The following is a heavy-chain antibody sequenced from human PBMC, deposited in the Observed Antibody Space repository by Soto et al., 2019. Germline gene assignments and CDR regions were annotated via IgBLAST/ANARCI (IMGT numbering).Heavy chain of an antibody. V-gene: IGHV2-5*02. CDR2: IYWDDDK. Sequence: QITLKESGPTLVKPTQTLTLTCTFSGFSLSTSVVGVGWLRQPPGKALEWLALIYWDDDKRYSPSLRSRLTLRKGTAKTQVVRTMSNMDPGDTATFHCLQGRCGGYCLQAYSFHYDYCRDVWGQGTTVTVSS. CDR1: GFSLSTSVVG. J-gene: IGHJ6*02. CDR3: LQGRCGGYCLQAYSFHYDYCRDV. D-gene: IGHD1-26*01.